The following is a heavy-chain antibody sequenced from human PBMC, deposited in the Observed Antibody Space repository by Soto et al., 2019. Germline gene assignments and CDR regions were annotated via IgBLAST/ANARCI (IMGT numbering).Heavy chain of an antibody. D-gene: IGHD6-13*01. Sequence: GGSLRLSCAASGFTVNTYHVSWVRQAPGKGLEWVAVLFSGGDTKYGDSMKGRVTLSRDNSKNTLYLQMNNLRAEDTAVYYCARAYGATWYFFGYWGQASMVTVSS. CDR3: ARAYGATWYFFGY. V-gene: IGHV3-66*01. CDR2: LFSGGDT. CDR1: GFTVNTYH. J-gene: IGHJ4*02.